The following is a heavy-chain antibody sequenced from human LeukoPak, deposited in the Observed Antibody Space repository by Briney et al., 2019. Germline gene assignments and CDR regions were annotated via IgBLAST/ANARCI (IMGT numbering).Heavy chain of an antibody. CDR1: GGSFSDHY. D-gene: IGHD3-9*01. CDR2: INDSGST. V-gene: IGHV4-34*01. J-gene: IGHJ5*02. CDR3: ARDRLLTGNNWFDP. Sequence: SETLSLTCAVYGGSFSDHYWSWIRQPPGKGLEWIGEINDSGSTDYNPSLKSRVTISLDTSKNQFSLRLNSVTAADTAVYYCARDRLLTGNNWFDPWGQGTLVTVSS.